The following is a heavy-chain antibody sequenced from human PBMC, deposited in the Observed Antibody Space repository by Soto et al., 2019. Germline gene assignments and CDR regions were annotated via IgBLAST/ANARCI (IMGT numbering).Heavy chain of an antibody. CDR3: AREGRGKKAGYNGLVSLGY. CDR2: IIPIFSST. CDR1: GSRFSNYV. D-gene: IGHD2-2*02. V-gene: IGHV1-69*06. Sequence: QVQLVQSGAEVKTPGSSLKVSCKVSGSRFSNYVISWVRQAPGHGLEGLGRIIPIFSSTKYAQSFQGRVTITADKSTSTASLELSSLRSDDTAVYYCAREGRGKKAGYNGLVSLGYWGQGTLVTVSS. J-gene: IGHJ4*02.